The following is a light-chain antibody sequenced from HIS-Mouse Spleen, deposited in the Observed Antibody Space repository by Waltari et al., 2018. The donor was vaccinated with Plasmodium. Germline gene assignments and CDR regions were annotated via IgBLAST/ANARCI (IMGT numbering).Light chain of an antibody. Sequence: SYELTQPPSVSVSPGQTARITCPGDALPKQSAYWYQQKPGQAPVLVIYKDSERPAGIPEGFYGSSSGTTGTLPISGVQAEDEAYYVCQSAGSSGTCWVFGGGTKLTVL. J-gene: IGLJ3*02. CDR3: QSAGSSGTCWV. V-gene: IGLV3-25*03. CDR2: KDS. CDR1: ALPKQS.